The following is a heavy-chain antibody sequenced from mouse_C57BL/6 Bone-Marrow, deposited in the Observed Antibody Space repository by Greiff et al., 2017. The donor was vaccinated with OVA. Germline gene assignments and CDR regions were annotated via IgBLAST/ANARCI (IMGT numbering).Heavy chain of an antibody. Sequence: QVQLKQPGAELVMPGASVKLSCKASGYTFTSYWMHWVKQRPGQGLEWIGEIDPSDSYTNYNQKFKGKSTLTVDKSSSTAYMQLSSLTSEDSAVYYCARGMVTTLHFDYWGQGTTLTVSS. V-gene: IGHV1-69*01. CDR1: GYTFTSYW. CDR2: IDPSDSYT. D-gene: IGHD2-2*01. J-gene: IGHJ2*01. CDR3: ARGMVTTLHFDY.